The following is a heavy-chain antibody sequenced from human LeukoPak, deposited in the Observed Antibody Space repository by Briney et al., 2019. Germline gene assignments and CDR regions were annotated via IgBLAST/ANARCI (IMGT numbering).Heavy chain of an antibody. V-gene: IGHV4-34*01. D-gene: IGHD3-10*01. J-gene: IGHJ4*01. CDR1: TGSFSGYC. Sequence: SETLSLTCAVYTGSFSGYCWTWIRQPPGKGLEWIGEINHSGSTNCNPSLKSRITLSVDTSKNQFSLKVGSVTAADTAIYYCARNRADGLGTYYERNPLNFDSWGQGTLVTVSS. CDR3: ARNRADGLGTYYERNPLNFDS. CDR2: INHSGST.